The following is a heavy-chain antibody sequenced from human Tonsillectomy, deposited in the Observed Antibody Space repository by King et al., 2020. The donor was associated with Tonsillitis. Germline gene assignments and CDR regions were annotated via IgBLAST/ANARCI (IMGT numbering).Heavy chain of an antibody. CDR3: SWFYDTAFDI. D-gene: IGHD3-16*01. J-gene: IGHJ3*02. V-gene: IGHV1-69*01. CDR1: GGTLSSYA. CDR2: IIPLFDTT. Sequence: VQLVQSGAEVKKPGSSVKVSCKASGGTLSSYAINWVRQAPGQGLEWMGDIIPLFDTTNYAQNFQGRVTFSADESTSTAYMELTSLRSDDTAVYYCSWFYDTAFDIWGQGTMVIVSS.